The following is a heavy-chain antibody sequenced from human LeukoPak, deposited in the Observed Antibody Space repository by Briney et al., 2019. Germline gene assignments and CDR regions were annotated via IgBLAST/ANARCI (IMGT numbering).Heavy chain of an antibody. CDR1: GGTSSSYA. CDR3: ARDHVGRITIWNFDP. Sequence: SVKVSCKASGGTSSSYAISWVRQAPGQGLEWMGRIIPIFGTANYAQKFQGRVTITTDKSTSTAYMELSSLRSEDTAVYYCARDHVGRITIWNFDPWGQGTLVTVSS. D-gene: IGHD3-9*01. J-gene: IGHJ5*02. V-gene: IGHV1-69*05. CDR2: IIPIFGTA.